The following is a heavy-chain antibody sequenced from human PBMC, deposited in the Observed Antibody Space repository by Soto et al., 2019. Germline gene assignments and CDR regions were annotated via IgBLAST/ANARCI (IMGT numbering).Heavy chain of an antibody. CDR1: GFTFSSYA. J-gene: IGHJ4*02. Sequence: QVQLVESGGGVVQPGRSLRLSCAASGFTFSSYAMHWVRQAPGKGLEWVAVISYDGSNKYYADSVKGRFTISRDNSKNTLYLQMNSLRAEDTAVYYCARDFNYYGSGSCDYWGREPWSPSPQ. V-gene: IGHV3-30-3*01. D-gene: IGHD3-10*01. CDR2: ISYDGSNK. CDR3: ARDFNYYGSGSCDY.